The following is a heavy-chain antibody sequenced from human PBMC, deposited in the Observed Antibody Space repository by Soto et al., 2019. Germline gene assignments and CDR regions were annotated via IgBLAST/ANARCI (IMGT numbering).Heavy chain of an antibody. CDR2: IYHSGST. V-gene: IGHV4-30-4*01. D-gene: IGHD1-26*01. CDR3: ARLRWETENNWFGP. J-gene: IGHJ5*02. Sequence: SETLSLTCTVSGDSVSSVDHYWSWIRQPPGKGLEWMGYIYHSGSTHYNPSLNGRLTISIDTSTNRFSLNLTSVPAADTAVYFCARLRWETENNWFGPWGQGALVTVSS. CDR1: GDSVSSVDHY.